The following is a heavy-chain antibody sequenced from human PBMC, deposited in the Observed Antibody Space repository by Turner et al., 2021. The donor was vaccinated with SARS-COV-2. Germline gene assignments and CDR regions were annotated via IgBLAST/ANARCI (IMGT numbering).Heavy chain of an antibody. CDR3: ARSRGGSYYYGMDV. D-gene: IGHD3-16*01. J-gene: IGHJ6*02. Sequence: QVQLLESGGGVVQPGRSLSLSCAASGFTFCSYAMHWVRQAPGKGLEWVALISYDGSNKYYADSVKGRFTISRDNSKNTLYLQMNSLRAEDTAVYYCARSRGGSYYYGMDVWGQGTTVTVSS. CDR1: GFTFCSYA. V-gene: IGHV3-30-3*01. CDR2: ISYDGSNK.